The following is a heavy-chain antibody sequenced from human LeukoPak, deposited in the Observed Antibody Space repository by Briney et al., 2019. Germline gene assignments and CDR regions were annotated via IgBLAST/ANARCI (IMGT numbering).Heavy chain of an antibody. CDR2: IWHDGSKE. CDR3: ARDLSFGSLDF. Sequence: GGSLRLSCAASGFTLSSHGMHWVRQAPGKGLEWVAQIWHDGSKENYADSVKGRFTISRDMSKNTLILQMNSMRVEDTPVFYCARDLSFGSLDFRGQGTLVTVSS. CDR1: GFTLSSHG. J-gene: IGHJ4*02. V-gene: IGHV3-33*08. D-gene: IGHD1-26*01.